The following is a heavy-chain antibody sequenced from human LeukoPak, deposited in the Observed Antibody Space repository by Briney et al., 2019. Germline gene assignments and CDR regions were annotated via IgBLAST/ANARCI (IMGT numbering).Heavy chain of an antibody. CDR3: ARVSGFGDLSV. J-gene: IGHJ6*02. V-gene: IGHV3-64*04. Sequence: GGSLRLSCSASGFTFRSYGLHWVRQAPGKGLQYVSGISSNGGSTDYADSVKGRFTISRDNSKNSLYLQMNSLRDEDTAVYYCARVSGFGDLSVWGQGTTVTVSS. CDR1: GFTFRSYG. D-gene: IGHD3-10*01. CDR2: ISSNGGST.